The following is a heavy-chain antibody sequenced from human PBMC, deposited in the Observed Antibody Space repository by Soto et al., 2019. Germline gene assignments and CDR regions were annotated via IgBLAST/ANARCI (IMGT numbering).Heavy chain of an antibody. Sequence: QVQLVESGGGVVQPGRSLRLSGAASGFTFSSYGMHWVRQAPGKGLEWVAVISYDGSNKYYADSVKGRFTISRDNSKNTLYLQMNSLRAEDTAVYYCAKGVTMVRGVILDWFDPWGQGTLVTVSS. CDR2: ISYDGSNK. V-gene: IGHV3-30*18. CDR3: AKGVTMVRGVILDWFDP. D-gene: IGHD3-10*01. CDR1: GFTFSSYG. J-gene: IGHJ5*02.